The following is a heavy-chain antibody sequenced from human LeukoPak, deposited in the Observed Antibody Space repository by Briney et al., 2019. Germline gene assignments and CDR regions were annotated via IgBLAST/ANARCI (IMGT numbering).Heavy chain of an antibody. J-gene: IGHJ4*02. CDR2: ISTSSSTI. Sequence: GGSLRLSCAASGFTFSSSGMNWVRQAPGKGLEWVSYISTSSSTIYYADSVKGRFTISRDNAKNPLYLQINSLRDEDTAVYYCATAGWDYWGQGTLVTVSS. V-gene: IGHV3-48*02. CDR3: ATAGWDY. CDR1: GFTFSSSG.